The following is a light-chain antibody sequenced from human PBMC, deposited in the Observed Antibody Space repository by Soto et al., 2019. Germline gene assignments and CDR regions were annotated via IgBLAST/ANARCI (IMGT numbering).Light chain of an antibody. CDR3: QQDDSSSPT. CDR1: QNISVW. Sequence: DIQMTQSPSTLSASVGDGVTITCRASQNISVWLAWYQQRPGKAPKFLIYDASNLETGVSSRFSGSGSGTEFTLTSRSLQPDDFATYYCQQDDSSSPTFGQGTKLEIK. CDR2: DAS. J-gene: IGKJ2*01. V-gene: IGKV1-5*01.